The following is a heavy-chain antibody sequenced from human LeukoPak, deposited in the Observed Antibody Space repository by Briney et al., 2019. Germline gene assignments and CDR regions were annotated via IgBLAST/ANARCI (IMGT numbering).Heavy chain of an antibody. Sequence: ASVKVSCKASGYTFTGYYMHWVRQAPGQGLEWMGWINPNSGGTNYAQKFQGRVTMTRDTSISTAYMELSSLRSEDTAVYYCARSPFYDYVWGSYRYRYYYCMDVWGKGTTVTISS. V-gene: IGHV1-2*02. CDR3: ARSPFYDYVWGSYRYRYYYCMDV. J-gene: IGHJ6*03. CDR1: GYTFTGYY. CDR2: INPNSGGT. D-gene: IGHD3-16*02.